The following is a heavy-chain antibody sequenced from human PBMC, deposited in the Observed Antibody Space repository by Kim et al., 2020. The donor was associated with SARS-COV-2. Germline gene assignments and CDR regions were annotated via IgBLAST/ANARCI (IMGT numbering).Heavy chain of an antibody. Sequence: ASVKGRFTISRDDSKSIAYLQMNSLKTEDTAVYYCTREDSGDQNLYGMDVWGQGTTVTVSS. V-gene: IGHV3-49*02. D-gene: IGHD4-17*01. CDR3: TREDSGDQNLYGMDV. J-gene: IGHJ6*02.